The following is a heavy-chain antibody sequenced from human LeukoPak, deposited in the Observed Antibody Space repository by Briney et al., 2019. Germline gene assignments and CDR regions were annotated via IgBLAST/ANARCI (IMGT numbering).Heavy chain of an antibody. CDR2: ISGSGDTT. J-gene: IGHJ4*02. CDR1: GFSFTNYA. V-gene: IGHV3-23*01. Sequence: GGSLRLSCAASGFSFTNYAMSWARQAPGKGLEWISEISGSGDTTYYADSVKGRFTISRDNSKNTLYLQMNSLRADDTAVYYCAKAGVVVAATHFDYWGQGTPVTVSS. CDR3: AKAGVVVAATHFDY. D-gene: IGHD2-15*01.